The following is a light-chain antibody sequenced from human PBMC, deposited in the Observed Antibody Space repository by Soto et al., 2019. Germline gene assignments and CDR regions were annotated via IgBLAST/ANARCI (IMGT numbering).Light chain of an antibody. V-gene: IGKV1-5*01. J-gene: IGKJ4*01. Sequence: DIQMTQSPSTLSGSVGDRVTITCRASQSISSWLAWYQQKPGKAPKLLIYDASSLESGVPSRFSGSGSGAEFTLTISSLQPDDFATYYCQQYNSYPLTFGGGTKVDIK. CDR3: QQYNSYPLT. CDR2: DAS. CDR1: QSISSW.